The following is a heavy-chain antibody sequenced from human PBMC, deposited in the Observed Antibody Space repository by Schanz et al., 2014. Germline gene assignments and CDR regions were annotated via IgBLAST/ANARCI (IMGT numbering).Heavy chain of an antibody. V-gene: IGHV4-59*12. D-gene: IGHD6-13*01. CDR2: IYNSGST. CDR3: AREGTGAVRGYFDY. CDR1: GGSISSDY. Sequence: QVQLQESGPGLVKPSETLSLTCTVSGGSISSDYWSWIRQPPGKGLEWIGNIYNSGSTKYNPSVKSRVTIAVDTSKNQFSLKLSSVTAADTAVYYCAREGTGAVRGYFDYWGQGALVTVSS. J-gene: IGHJ4*02.